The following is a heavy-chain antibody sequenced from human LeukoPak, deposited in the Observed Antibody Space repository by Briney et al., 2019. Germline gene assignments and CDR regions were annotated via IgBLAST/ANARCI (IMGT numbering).Heavy chain of an antibody. CDR1: GYTFTSYA. J-gene: IGHJ4*02. CDR3: ARDEARITIFGVAGYFDY. CDR2: INAGNGNT. V-gene: IGHV1-3*01. Sequence: ASVKVSCKASGYTFTSYAMHWVRQAPGQRLEWMGWINAGNGNTKYSQKFQGRVTITRDTSASTAYMVLSSLRSEDTAVYYCARDEARITIFGVAGYFDYWGQGTLVTVSS. D-gene: IGHD3-3*01.